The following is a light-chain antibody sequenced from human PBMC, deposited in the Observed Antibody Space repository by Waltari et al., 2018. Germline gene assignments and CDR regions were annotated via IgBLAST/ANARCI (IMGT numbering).Light chain of an antibody. Sequence: DIQMTQSPSSLSASVGDRVTITCRASQVISNYLAWYQQKPGKVPKLLIYAASTLQSGVPSRFSGSGSGTHFTLTISSLQAEDVATYYCQKYNSAPWTFGQGTKVEIK. J-gene: IGKJ1*01. CDR1: QVISNY. V-gene: IGKV1-27*01. CDR2: AAS. CDR3: QKYNSAPWT.